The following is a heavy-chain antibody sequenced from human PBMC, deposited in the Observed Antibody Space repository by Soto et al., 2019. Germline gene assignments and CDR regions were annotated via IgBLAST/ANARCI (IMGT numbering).Heavy chain of an antibody. J-gene: IGHJ6*02. V-gene: IGHV1-46*01. CDR2: INPSGGRT. CDR3: AREKGGYCSGGSCYNGGYYYYGMDV. Sequence: ASVKVSCKASGYTFTSYYMHWVRQAPGQGLEWKGKINPSGGRTSYAQKFQGRVTMTRDTSTSTAYMELSSLRSEDTAVYYCAREKGGYCSGGSCYNGGYYYYGMDVWGQGTTVTVSS. CDR1: GYTFTSYY. D-gene: IGHD2-15*01.